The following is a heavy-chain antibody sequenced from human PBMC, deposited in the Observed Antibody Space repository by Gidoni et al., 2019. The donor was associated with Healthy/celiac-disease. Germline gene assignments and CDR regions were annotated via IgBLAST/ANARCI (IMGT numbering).Heavy chain of an antibody. V-gene: IGHV3-64*01. CDR3: ARGNYDSSGYFNYFDY. CDR2: NSSNGRST. J-gene: IGHJ4*02. CDR1: GFTFSRDA. D-gene: IGHD3-22*01. Sequence: EVQLVESGGGMVQPGGSLRLSCAASGFTFSRDAMHWVRQAPGKGLEYVSANSSNGRSTYYANSVKGRFTISRDNSKNTLYLQMGSLRAEDMAVYYCARGNYDSSGYFNYFDYWGQGTLVTVSS.